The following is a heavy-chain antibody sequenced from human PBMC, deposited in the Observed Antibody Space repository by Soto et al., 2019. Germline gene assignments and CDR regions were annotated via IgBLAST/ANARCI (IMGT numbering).Heavy chain of an antibody. Sequence: QAQMVQSGAEVKKPGASVKVPCRTSGYTFTTYGVSWVRQAPGQGLGWMGWISGYNGDITYAERREVSIPMTPDTSTSPAYMALRSMRPEDAAVYYCARDGGPLRLGSTTSCYLAVWGQGTLVTGSS. D-gene: IGHD2-2*01. J-gene: IGHJ4*02. CDR3: ARDGGPLRLGSTTSCYLAV. V-gene: IGHV1-18*01. CDR1: GYTFTTYG. CDR2: ISGYNGDI.